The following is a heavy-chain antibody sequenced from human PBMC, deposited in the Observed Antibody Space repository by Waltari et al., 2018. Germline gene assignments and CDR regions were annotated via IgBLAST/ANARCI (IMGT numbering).Heavy chain of an antibody. Sequence: QVQLVQSGAEVKKPGASVKVSCKVSGYTLTELSMHWVRQAPGKGLEWMGVFVPEDVETLYEQKFQARVTMTEDTSTDTAYMELSSLRSEDTAVYYCATPLRGSYRGWGAFDIWGQGTMVTVSS. D-gene: IGHD1-26*01. V-gene: IGHV1-24*01. CDR2: FVPEDVET. CDR3: ATPLRGSYRGWGAFDI. CDR1: GYTLTELS. J-gene: IGHJ3*02.